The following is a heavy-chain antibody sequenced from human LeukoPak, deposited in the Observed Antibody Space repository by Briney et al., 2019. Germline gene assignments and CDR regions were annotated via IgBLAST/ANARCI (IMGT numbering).Heavy chain of an antibody. D-gene: IGHD6-13*01. Sequence: PSETLSLTCAVYGGSFSADYWSWIRQPPGKGLEWIAEIDHSGDTNYNPSLKSRVTISVDRSKNQFSLELTSVTAADTAVYYCARYSSTWPYWYFDLWGRGTLVTVSS. V-gene: IGHV4-34*01. J-gene: IGHJ2*01. CDR1: GGSFSADY. CDR3: ARYSSTWPYWYFDL. CDR2: IDHSGDT.